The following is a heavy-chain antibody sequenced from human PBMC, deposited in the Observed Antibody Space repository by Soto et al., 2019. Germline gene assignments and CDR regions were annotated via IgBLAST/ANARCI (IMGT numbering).Heavy chain of an antibody. Sequence: EVQLLESGGGLVQPGGSLRLSCAASGSTFAHQAMSWVRQAPGTGLEWVSAVSGSGGGTYYADSVKGRFTISRDNTKNTLSLQVNGLRVEDTAVYYCVREGGDSSSLVDNYFDYWGQGALVTVSS. J-gene: IGHJ4*02. CDR3: VREGGDSSSLVDNYFDY. D-gene: IGHD1-26*01. CDR2: VSGSGGGT. V-gene: IGHV3-23*01. CDR1: GSTFAHQA.